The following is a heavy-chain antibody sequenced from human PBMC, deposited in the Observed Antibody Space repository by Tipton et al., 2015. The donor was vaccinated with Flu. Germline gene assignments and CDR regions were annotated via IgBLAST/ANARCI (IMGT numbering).Heavy chain of an antibody. CDR3: ARPGGSSSNLDAFDI. V-gene: IGHV5-51*01. CDR1: GYSFTSYW. CDR2: IYPGDSVT. J-gene: IGHJ3*02. D-gene: IGHD6-13*01. Sequence: VQLVQSGAEVKKPGESLKISCKGSGYSFTSYWIGWVRQMPGKGLEWMGIIYPGDSVTRYSPSFQGQVTISADKSISTAYLQWSSLKASDPAMYYCARPGGSSSNLDAFDIWGQGTMVTVSS.